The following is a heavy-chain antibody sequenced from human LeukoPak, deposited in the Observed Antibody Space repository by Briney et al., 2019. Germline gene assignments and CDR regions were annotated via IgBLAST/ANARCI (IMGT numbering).Heavy chain of an antibody. CDR3: ARDEVGAYDAFDI. CDR2: ISSSSYI. Sequence: GGSLRLSCAASGFTFSSYSMNWVRQAPGKGLEWVSSISSSSYISYADSVKGRFTISRDNAKNTLYLQMNSLRAEDTAVYYCARDEVGAYDAFDIWGQGTMVTVSS. V-gene: IGHV3-21*01. J-gene: IGHJ3*02. CDR1: GFTFSSYS. D-gene: IGHD1-26*01.